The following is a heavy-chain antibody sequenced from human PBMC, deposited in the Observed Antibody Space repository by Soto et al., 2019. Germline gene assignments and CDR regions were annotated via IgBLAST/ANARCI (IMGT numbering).Heavy chain of an antibody. CDR3: ARGPNYYGSGSYYKGWFDP. D-gene: IGHD3-10*01. V-gene: IGHV1-69*01. J-gene: IGHJ5*02. Sequence: QVQLVQSGAEVKKPGSSVKVSCKASGGTFSSYAISWVRQAPGQGLEWMGGIIPIFGTANYAQKFQGRVTITADESTSTAYMELGSLRSEDTAVYYCARGPNYYGSGSYYKGWFDPWGQGTLVTVSS. CDR1: GGTFSSYA. CDR2: IIPIFGTA.